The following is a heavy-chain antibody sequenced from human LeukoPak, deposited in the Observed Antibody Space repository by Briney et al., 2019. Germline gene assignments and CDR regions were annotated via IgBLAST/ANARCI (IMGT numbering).Heavy chain of an antibody. J-gene: IGHJ6*03. D-gene: IGHD3-9*01. V-gene: IGHV1-46*01. CDR3: ARERAGLRYFDWALKTDNYYMDV. Sequence: ASVKVSCKASGYTFTSYYMHWVRQAPGQGLEWMGIINPSGGSTSYAQKLQGRVTMTTDTSTSTAYMELRSLRSDDTAVYYCARERAGLRYFDWALKTDNYYMDVWGKGTTVTVSS. CDR2: INPSGGST. CDR1: GYTFTSYY.